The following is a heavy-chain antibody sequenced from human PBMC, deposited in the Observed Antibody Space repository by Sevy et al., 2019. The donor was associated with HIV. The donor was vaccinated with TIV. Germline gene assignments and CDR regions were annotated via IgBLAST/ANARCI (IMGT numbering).Heavy chain of an antibody. CDR1: GDSISSYF. CDR2: IYYSGSS. Sequence: SETLSLTCNVSGDSISSYFWSWFRQPQGKGLEWIGYIYYSGSSEYNPSLRSRVTISIDTSKKYLSMKLTSVTAADTAVYYCARDSAVVPRALVYWGQGTLVTVSS. J-gene: IGHJ4*02. CDR3: ARDSAVVPRALVY. V-gene: IGHV4-59*01. D-gene: IGHD2-15*01.